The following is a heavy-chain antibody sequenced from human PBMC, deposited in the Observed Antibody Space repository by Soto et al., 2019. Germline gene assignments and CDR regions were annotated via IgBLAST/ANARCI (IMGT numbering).Heavy chain of an antibody. CDR3: ARGQLLHYQYGLDV. Sequence: QVQLQESGPALVRPSDSLSLMCSVSGVPITTFYWSWIRQAPGKGLEYIGYIYYGGSTHYNPALKSPVTISVDTAKNEFSLNLRSVTAADTAAYYCARGQLLHYQYGLDVWGQGTTVIV. CDR2: IYYGGST. V-gene: IGHV4-59*07. D-gene: IGHD3-10*01. J-gene: IGHJ6*02. CDR1: GVPITTFY.